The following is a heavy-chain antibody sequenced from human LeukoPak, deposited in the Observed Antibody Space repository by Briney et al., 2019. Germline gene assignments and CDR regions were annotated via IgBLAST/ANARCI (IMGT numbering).Heavy chain of an antibody. V-gene: IGHV1-8*01. J-gene: IGHJ4*02. CDR3: ARTPPNWGADY. Sequence: ASVKVSCKASGYTFTSYDINWVRRATGQGLEWMGWMSPNSGNTGYAQKFQDRVTMTRDTSISTAYMELSSLRSEDTAVYYCARTPPNWGADYWGQGTLVTVSS. CDR2: MSPNSGNT. CDR1: GYTFTSYD. D-gene: IGHD7-27*01.